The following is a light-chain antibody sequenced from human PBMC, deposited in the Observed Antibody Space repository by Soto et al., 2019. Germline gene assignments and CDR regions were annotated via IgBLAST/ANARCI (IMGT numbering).Light chain of an antibody. CDR3: QQYSASPRT. CDR2: SAS. V-gene: IGKV3-20*01. CDR1: RTVDGNY. J-gene: IGKJ3*01. Sequence: EVVLTQSPGTLSLSPGERATLSCRASRTVDGNYLAWYHQKPGQAPRLLIHSASTRAPGIPDRFSASGAGTDFTLTISRLEHEDSAVYYCQQYSASPRTFGPGTKVDIK.